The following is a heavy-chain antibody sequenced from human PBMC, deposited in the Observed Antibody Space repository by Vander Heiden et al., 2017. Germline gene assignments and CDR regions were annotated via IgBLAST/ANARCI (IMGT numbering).Heavy chain of an antibody. D-gene: IGHD4-17*01. CDR2: ISYDGSNK. V-gene: IGHV3-30*18. Sequence: QVQLVESGGGVVQPGRSLRLSCAACGFTFSSYGMHWVRQAPGKGLEWVAIISYDGSNKYYADSVKGRFTISRDNSKNTLYLQMNSLRAEDTAIYYCAKDGYGGTFRAYFDYWGQGTLVTVSS. CDR3: AKDGYGGTFRAYFDY. J-gene: IGHJ4*02. CDR1: GFTFSSYG.